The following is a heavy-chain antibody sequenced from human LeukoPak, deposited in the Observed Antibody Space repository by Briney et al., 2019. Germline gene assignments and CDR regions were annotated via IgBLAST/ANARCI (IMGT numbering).Heavy chain of an antibody. V-gene: IGHV3-74*01. D-gene: IGHD2-15*01. CDR1: GFTFSRYW. Sequence: GGSLRLSCAASGFTFSRYWMHWVRHPPGKGLVWVSRINSEGSSTSYADSVKGRFTISRDNAKNTLYLQMNSLGVEDTAVYYCASRDQSCSGSRCYPIDYWGQGTLVTVSS. J-gene: IGHJ4*02. CDR2: INSEGSST. CDR3: ASRDQSCSGSRCYPIDY.